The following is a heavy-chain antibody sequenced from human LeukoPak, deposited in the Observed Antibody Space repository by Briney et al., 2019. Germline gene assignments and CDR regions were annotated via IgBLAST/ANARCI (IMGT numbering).Heavy chain of an antibody. D-gene: IGHD6-13*01. CDR3: ARGSGIAAAGIRYYYYYMDV. V-gene: IGHV4-59*12. J-gene: IGHJ6*03. Sequence: SETLSLTCTVSGGSISSYYWGWIRQPPGKGLEWIGSIYHSGSTNYNPSLKSRVTISVDTSKNQFSLKLSSVTAADTAVYYCARGSGIAAAGIRYYYYYMDVWGKGTTVTVSS. CDR1: GGSISSYY. CDR2: IYHSGST.